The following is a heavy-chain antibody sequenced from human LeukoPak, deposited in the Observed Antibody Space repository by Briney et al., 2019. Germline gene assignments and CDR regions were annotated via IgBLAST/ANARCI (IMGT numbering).Heavy chain of an antibody. CDR3: AKESSSGSYFDY. D-gene: IGHD3-22*01. J-gene: IGHJ4*02. Sequence: PGGSLRLSCAASGFTFDDYAMHWVRQAPGKGLEWVSLISWDGGSTYYADSVKGRFTISRDNSKNSLYLQMNGLRAEDTALYYCAKESSSGSYFDYWGQGTLVTVSS. CDR1: GFTFDDYA. V-gene: IGHV3-43D*03. CDR2: ISWDGGST.